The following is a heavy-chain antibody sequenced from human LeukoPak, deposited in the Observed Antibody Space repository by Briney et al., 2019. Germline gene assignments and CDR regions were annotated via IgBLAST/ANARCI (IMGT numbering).Heavy chain of an antibody. J-gene: IGHJ5*02. CDR1: GFSFSDFY. CDR3: ARDTYYYDSSGYLSGFDP. CDR2: ISSSGSTI. Sequence: TGGSLRLSCEASGFSFSDFYMSWIRQAPGKGLEWVSYISSSGSTIYYADSVKGRFTISRDNAKNSLYLQMNSLRAEDTAVYYCARDTYYYDSSGYLSGFDPWGQGTLVTVSS. D-gene: IGHD3-22*01. V-gene: IGHV3-11*04.